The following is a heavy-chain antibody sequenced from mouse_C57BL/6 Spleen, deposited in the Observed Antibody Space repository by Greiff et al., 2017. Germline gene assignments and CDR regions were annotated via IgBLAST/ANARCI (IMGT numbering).Heavy chain of an antibody. CDR1: GYTFTDYY. Sequence: EVQLQQSGPELVKPGASVKISCKASGYTFTDYYMNWVKQSHGKSLEWIGDINPNNGGTSYNQKFKGKATLTVDKSSSTAYLELRSLTSEDSAVYYCASLYYYGSSYAFFAYWGQGTLVTVSA. D-gene: IGHD1-1*01. V-gene: IGHV1-26*01. J-gene: IGHJ3*01. CDR2: INPNNGGT. CDR3: ASLYYYGSSYAFFAY.